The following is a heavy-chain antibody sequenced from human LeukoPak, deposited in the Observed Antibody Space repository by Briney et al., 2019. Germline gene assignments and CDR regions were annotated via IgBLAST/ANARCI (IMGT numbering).Heavy chain of an antibody. CDR3: AREAAMVNFDY. V-gene: IGHV3-30*04. CDR2: ISYDGSNK. D-gene: IGHD5-18*01. CDR1: GFTFGSYA. Sequence: GRSLRLSCAASGFTFGSYAMHWVRQAPGKGLEWVAVISYDGSNKYYADSVKGRFTISRDNSKNTLYLQMNSLRAEDTAVYYCAREAAMVNFDYWGQGTLVTVSS. J-gene: IGHJ4*02.